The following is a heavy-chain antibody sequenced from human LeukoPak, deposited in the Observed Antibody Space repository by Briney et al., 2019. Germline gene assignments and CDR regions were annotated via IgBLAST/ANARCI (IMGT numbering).Heavy chain of an antibody. V-gene: IGHV5-51*01. Sequence: GESLKISCKGSGYSFTSYWIGWVRQMPGKGLEWMGIIYPGDSDTRYSPSFQGQVTISADKSISTAYLQWSSLKASDTAMYYCARLLVPTRYDFWSGYLTYFDYWGQGTLVTVSS. CDR1: GYSFTSYW. J-gene: IGHJ4*02. CDR2: IYPGDSDT. CDR3: ARLLVPTRYDFWSGYLTYFDY. D-gene: IGHD3-3*01.